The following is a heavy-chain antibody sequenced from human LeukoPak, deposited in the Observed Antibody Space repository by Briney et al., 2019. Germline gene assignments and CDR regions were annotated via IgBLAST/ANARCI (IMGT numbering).Heavy chain of an antibody. D-gene: IGHD1-26*01. CDR1: GFTFSNYG. Sequence: GGSLRLSCAASGFTFSNYGMAWVRQAPGKGLEWVSGISGSGASTYYADSVMGRFTISRDNSKNTLYLQMNSLRAEDTAVYYCAKDLGGSTGGAFDIWGQGTMVTVSS. CDR2: ISGSGAST. CDR3: AKDLGGSTGGAFDI. J-gene: IGHJ3*02. V-gene: IGHV3-23*01.